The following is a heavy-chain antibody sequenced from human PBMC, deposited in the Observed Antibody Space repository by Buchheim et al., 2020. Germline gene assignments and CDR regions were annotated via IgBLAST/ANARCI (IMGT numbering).Heavy chain of an antibody. V-gene: IGHV1-2*04. J-gene: IGHJ6*02. Sequence: QVQLVQSGAEVKKPGASVKVSCKASGYTFTGYYMHWVRQAPGQGLEWMGWINPNSGGTNYAQQFQGWVTMTRDTSISTAYMELSRLRSDDTAVYYCARDRQQLVQPEYYYYGMDVWGQGTT. CDR3: ARDRQQLVQPEYYYYGMDV. CDR2: INPNSGGT. CDR1: GYTFTGYY. D-gene: IGHD6-13*01.